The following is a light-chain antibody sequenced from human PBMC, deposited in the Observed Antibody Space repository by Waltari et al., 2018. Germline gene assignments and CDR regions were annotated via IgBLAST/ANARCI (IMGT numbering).Light chain of an antibody. J-gene: IGKJ1*01. CDR2: DAS. CDR1: QSVGRT. Sequence: EIVLKQSPASLSLTPGDRATFSCRASQSVGRTLAWYQKRPGQAPRLLIYDASNRATGLPDRFSGSGSGTDFSLTISRLEPEDFAVYYCQKYGTRPATFGQGTKVEVK. CDR3: QKYGTRPAT. V-gene: IGKV3-20*01.